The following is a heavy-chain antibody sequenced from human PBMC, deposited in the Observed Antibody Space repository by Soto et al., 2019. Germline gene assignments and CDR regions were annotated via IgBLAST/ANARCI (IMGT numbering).Heavy chain of an antibody. V-gene: IGHV4-59*01. Sequence: ASETLSLTCTVSGGSISSYYWSWIRQPPGKGLEWIGYIYYSGSTNYNPSLKSRVTISVDTSKNQFSLKLSSVTAADTAVYYCARSYGGGAFDIWGQGTMVTVSS. CDR3: ARSYGGGAFDI. D-gene: IGHD4-17*01. J-gene: IGHJ3*02. CDR2: IYYSGST. CDR1: GGSISSYY.